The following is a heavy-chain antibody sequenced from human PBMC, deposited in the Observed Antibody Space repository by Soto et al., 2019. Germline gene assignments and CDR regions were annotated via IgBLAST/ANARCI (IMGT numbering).Heavy chain of an antibody. CDR3: ARDLRAY. D-gene: IGHD3-10*01. Sequence: PVGSLRLSCAASGFTFSSYGMHWVRQAPGKGLEWVAVISYDGSNKYYADSVKGRFTISRDNAKNSLYLQMNSLRAEDTAVYYCARDLRAYWGQGTLVTVSS. CDR1: GFTFSSYG. V-gene: IGHV3-30*03. J-gene: IGHJ4*02. CDR2: ISYDGSNK.